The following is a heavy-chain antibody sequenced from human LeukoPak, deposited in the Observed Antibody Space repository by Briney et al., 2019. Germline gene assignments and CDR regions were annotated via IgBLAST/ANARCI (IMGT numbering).Heavy chain of an antibody. Sequence: GGALRLSCAASGFTFSSYEMNWARWAPGKGLDWVSYIRSNGNIRYDADSVKGQFTISRDNAKKSRYLQMKILRPEDTAVYYSARVGEKYQLLGGGAILIYWGQGTLVTVYS. CDR3: ARVGEKYQLLGGGAILIY. V-gene: IGHV3-48*03. D-gene: IGHD2-2*01. J-gene: IGHJ4*02. CDR2: IRSNGNIR. CDR1: GFTFSSYE.